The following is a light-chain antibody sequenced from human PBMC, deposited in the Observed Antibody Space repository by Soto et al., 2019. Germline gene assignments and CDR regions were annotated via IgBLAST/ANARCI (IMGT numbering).Light chain of an antibody. CDR2: EVS. J-gene: IGLJ1*01. V-gene: IGLV2-8*01. CDR1: SNDVGGYNF. Sequence: QSALTQPPSASGSPGQSVTISCTGTSNDVGGYNFVSWYQQHPGKAPKLMIFEVSKRPSGVPDRFSGSKSGSTASLTVSGLQAEDEAGYYCSSYAGNNIYYVFGTGTKVTVL. CDR3: SSYAGNNIYYV.